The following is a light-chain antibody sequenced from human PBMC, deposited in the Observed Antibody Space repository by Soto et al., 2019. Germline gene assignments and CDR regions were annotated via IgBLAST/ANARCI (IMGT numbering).Light chain of an antibody. CDR1: QSVSSN. V-gene: IGKV3-15*01. Sequence: EIVMTQSPATLSVSPGERATLSCRASQSVSSNLAWYQQKPGQAPRLLIYGASTRATGIPARFSGSGSGTEFTLTISSLQSXXXXXXXXXXXXXXXRTFGQGTKVEIK. CDR3: XXXXXXXRT. J-gene: IGKJ1*01. CDR2: GAS.